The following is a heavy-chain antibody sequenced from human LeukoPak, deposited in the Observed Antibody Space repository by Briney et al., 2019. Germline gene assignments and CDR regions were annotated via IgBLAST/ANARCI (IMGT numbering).Heavy chain of an antibody. J-gene: IGHJ6*02. Sequence: GASVKVSCKASGYTFTSYGITWVRQAPGQGLEWMGWISAHNGNTNYAEKLQGRVTMTKDTSTSTAYMELRSLRSDDTAVYYCARSMSFVVPAPRYYYYGMDVWGQGTTVTVSS. D-gene: IGHD2-2*01. CDR1: GYTFTSYG. CDR3: ARSMSFVVPAPRYYYYGMDV. V-gene: IGHV1-18*01. CDR2: ISAHNGNT.